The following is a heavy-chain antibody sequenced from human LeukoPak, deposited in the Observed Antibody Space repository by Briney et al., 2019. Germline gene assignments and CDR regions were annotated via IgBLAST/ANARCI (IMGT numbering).Heavy chain of an antibody. V-gene: IGHV3-23*01. CDR3: AKHYYDSSGYFYYFDY. CDR2: ISASGGNT. Sequence: GGSLRLSCAASGFTFSSYVMSWVRQAPGKGLEWVSFISASGGNTHHADSAKGRFTLSRDNSKNTLYLQMNSLRAEDTAVYYCAKHYYDSSGYFYYFDYWGQGTLVTVSS. D-gene: IGHD3-22*01. CDR1: GFTFSSYV. J-gene: IGHJ4*02.